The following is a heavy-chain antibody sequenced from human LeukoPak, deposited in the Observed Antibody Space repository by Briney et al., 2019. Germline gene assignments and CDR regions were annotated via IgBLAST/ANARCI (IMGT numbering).Heavy chain of an antibody. CDR2: ITGSGGNT. V-gene: IGHV3-23*01. CDR3: AKWGDYDVLTGYCVSDY. J-gene: IGHJ4*02. D-gene: IGHD3-9*01. Sequence: PGGSLRLSCAASGFTFSNYAMSWVRQAPGKGLEWVSAITGSGGNTYYADSVKGRFTISRDNSKNTAFLQMNSLRAEDTAVYYCAKWGDYDVLTGYCVSDYWGQGTLVTVSS. CDR1: GFTFSNYA.